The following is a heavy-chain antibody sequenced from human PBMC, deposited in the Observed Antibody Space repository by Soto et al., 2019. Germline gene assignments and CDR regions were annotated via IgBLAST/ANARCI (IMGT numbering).Heavy chain of an antibody. J-gene: IGHJ3*02. V-gene: IGHV1-58*02. CDR1: GFTFTSSA. Sequence: ASVKVSGKASGFTFTSSAMQWVRQARGQRLEWIGWIVVGSGNTNYAQKFQERVTITRDMSTSTAYMELSSLRSEDTAVYYCAAVPYGSGSYAAFDIWGQGTMVTVSS. CDR2: IVVGSGNT. D-gene: IGHD3-10*01. CDR3: AAVPYGSGSYAAFDI.